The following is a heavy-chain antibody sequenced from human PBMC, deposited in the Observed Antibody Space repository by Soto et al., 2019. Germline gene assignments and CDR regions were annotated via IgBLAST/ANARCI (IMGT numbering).Heavy chain of an antibody. D-gene: IGHD6-13*01. V-gene: IGHV3-23*01. CDR3: AKVSSSWYASFFDL. CDR2: LSDSGISI. CDR1: GFTFSSHA. Sequence: EVQLLESGGGLVQPGGSLRLSCTASGFTFSSHAMTWVRQAPGKGLEWVPGLSDSGISIYYADSVKDRLTISRDNSKNTLYLHIHTLRAEDTAVYYCAKVSSSWYASFFDLWGQGNLVTGSS. J-gene: IGHJ4*02.